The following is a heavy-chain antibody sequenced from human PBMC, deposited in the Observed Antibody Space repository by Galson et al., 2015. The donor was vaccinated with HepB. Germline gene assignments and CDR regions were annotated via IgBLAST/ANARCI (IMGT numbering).Heavy chain of an antibody. D-gene: IGHD3-16*01. Sequence: SLRLSCAASGFTFSSYGMHWVRQAPGKGLEWVAVIWYDGSNKYYADSVKGRFTISRDNSKNTLYLQMNSLRAEDTAVYYCARDSLTTYASRVGGRFDYWGQGTLVTVSS. CDR1: GFTFSSYG. CDR3: ARDSLTTYASRVGGRFDY. J-gene: IGHJ4*02. CDR2: IWYDGSNK. V-gene: IGHV3-33*08.